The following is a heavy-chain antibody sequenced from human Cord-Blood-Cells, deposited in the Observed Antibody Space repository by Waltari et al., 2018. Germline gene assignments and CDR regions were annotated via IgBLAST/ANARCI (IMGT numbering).Heavy chain of an antibody. V-gene: IGHV3-21*01. D-gene: IGHD6-6*01. CDR1: GFTFSTYS. Sequence: EVQLVESGGGLVKPGGSLRLSCASSGFTFSTYSITWVRPAPGKGLEWVSSISSSSSYIYYADSVKGRFTISRDNAKNSLYLQMNSLRAEDTAVYYCARGQLVGGGVDYWGQGTLVTVSS. CDR2: ISSSSSYI. CDR3: ARGQLVGGGVDY. J-gene: IGHJ4*02.